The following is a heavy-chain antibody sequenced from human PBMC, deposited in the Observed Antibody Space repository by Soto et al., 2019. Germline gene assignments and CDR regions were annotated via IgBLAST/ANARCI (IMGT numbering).Heavy chain of an antibody. V-gene: IGHV4-31*03. J-gene: IGHJ4*02. CDR1: GGSISSGGYY. CDR3: ARDRVTTQAFDY. D-gene: IGHD4-17*01. Sequence: SSETLSLTCTVSGGSISSGGYYWSWIRQHPGKGLEWIGYIYYSGSTYYNPSLKSRVTISVDTSKNQSSLKLSSVTAADTAVYYCARDRVTTQAFDYWGQGTLVTVSS. CDR2: IYYSGST.